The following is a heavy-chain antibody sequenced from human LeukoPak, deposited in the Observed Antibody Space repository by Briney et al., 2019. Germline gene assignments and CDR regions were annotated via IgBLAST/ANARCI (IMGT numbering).Heavy chain of an antibody. D-gene: IGHD6-13*01. Sequence: GGSLRLSCAASGFTFSSYAMSWVRQAPGKGLEWISAISGSGGSTYYADSVKGRLTISRDNSKNTLYLQMNSLRAEDTAVYYCAKGPRYSSSLDYWGQGTLVTVSS. CDR2: ISGSGGST. V-gene: IGHV3-23*01. J-gene: IGHJ4*02. CDR1: GFTFSSYA. CDR3: AKGPRYSSSLDY.